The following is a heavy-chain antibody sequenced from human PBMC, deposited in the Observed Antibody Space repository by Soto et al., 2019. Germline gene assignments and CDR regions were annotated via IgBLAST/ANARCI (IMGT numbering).Heavy chain of an antibody. CDR1: GGSISSSSYY. D-gene: IGHD3-3*02. Sequence: QLQLQESGPGLVRPSETLSLTCTVSGGSISSSSYYWGWIRKPPGKGLEWIGSIYYSGSTYYNPALKSRVTLSVDTSKNQFSLKLSSVTAADTAVYYCASPKIAFYNWFDPWGQGTLVTVSS. J-gene: IGHJ5*02. CDR2: IYYSGST. CDR3: ASPKIAFYNWFDP. V-gene: IGHV4-39*01.